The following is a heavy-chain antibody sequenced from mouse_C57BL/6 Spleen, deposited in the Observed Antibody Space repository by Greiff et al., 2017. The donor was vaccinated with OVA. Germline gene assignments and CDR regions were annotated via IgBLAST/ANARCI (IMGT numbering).Heavy chain of an antibody. V-gene: IGHV1-61*01. CDR3: ARGGYGSSYAMDY. D-gene: IGHD1-1*01. CDR2: IYPSDSET. J-gene: IGHJ4*01. CDR1: GYTFTSYW. Sequence: VQLQQSGAELVRPGSSVKLSCKASGYTFTSYWMDWVKQRPGQGLEWIGNIYPSDSETHYNQKFKDKATLTVDKSSSTAYMQLSSLTSEDSAVYYCARGGYGSSYAMDYWGQGTSVTVSS.